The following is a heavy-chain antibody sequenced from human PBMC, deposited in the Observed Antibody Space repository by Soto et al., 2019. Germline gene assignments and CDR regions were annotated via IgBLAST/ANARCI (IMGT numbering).Heavy chain of an antibody. Sequence: QVQLVQSGAEVKKPGASVKVSCKASGYTFIAHYIHWVRQAPGKGFEWIGWTNPNNGSTKYAQKFQGQVTMARDTSITTVYVELSSLRSDDTAVYFCARDVNPYYGPGSLHGYFDYWGQGTLVTVSS. V-gene: IGHV1-2*02. J-gene: IGHJ4*02. CDR1: GYTFIAHY. D-gene: IGHD3-10*01. CDR3: ARDVNPYYGPGSLHGYFDY. CDR2: TNPNNGST.